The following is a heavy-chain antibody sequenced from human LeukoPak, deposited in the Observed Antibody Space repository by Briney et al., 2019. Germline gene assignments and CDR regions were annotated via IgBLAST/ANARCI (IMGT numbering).Heavy chain of an antibody. CDR1: GFTFSTYW. V-gene: IGHV3-74*01. Sequence: GGSLRLSCAASGFTFSTYWMHWVRQAPGEGLVWVSRINSDGSSASYADSVKGRFTISRDNAKNTLYLQMSSLRAEDTAVYYCARDRYYYDNSGYLFVLDYWGQGTLATVSS. CDR2: INSDGSSA. CDR3: ARDRYYYDNSGYLFVLDY. J-gene: IGHJ4*02. D-gene: IGHD3-22*01.